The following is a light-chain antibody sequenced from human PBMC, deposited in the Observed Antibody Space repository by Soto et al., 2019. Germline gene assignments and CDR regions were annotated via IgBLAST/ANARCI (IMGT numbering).Light chain of an antibody. Sequence: QSSLTQPPSASGSLGQSVTISCTGTSSDVGGYKYVSWYQQHPGKAPKVMIYEVNKRPSGVPDRFSGSKSGNTASLTVSGLQAEDEADYYCHSYAGSKKWGVGGGTKVTV. CDR2: EVN. V-gene: IGLV2-8*01. CDR3: HSYAGSKKWG. J-gene: IGLJ3*02. CDR1: SSDVGGYKY.